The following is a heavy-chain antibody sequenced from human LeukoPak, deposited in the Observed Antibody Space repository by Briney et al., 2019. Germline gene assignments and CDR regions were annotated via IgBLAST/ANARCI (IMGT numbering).Heavy chain of an antibody. CDR2: INHSGST. V-gene: IGHV4-34*01. D-gene: IGHD3-16*02. J-gene: IGHJ4*02. CDR1: GGSFSGYY. CDR3: ARLFPGDYVWGSYRHKPAYFDY. Sequence: PSETLSLTCAVYGGSFSGYYWSWIRQPPGKGLEWIGEINHSGSTNYNPSLKSRVTISVDTSKNQFSLKLGSVTAADTAVYYCARLFPGDYVWGSYRHKPAYFDYWGQGTLVTVSS.